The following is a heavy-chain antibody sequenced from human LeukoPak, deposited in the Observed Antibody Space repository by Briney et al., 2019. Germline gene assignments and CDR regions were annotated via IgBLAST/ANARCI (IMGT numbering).Heavy chain of an antibody. CDR1: GFTVSSNY. CDR2: INRDGSST. CDR3: AREEMATTDFDY. V-gene: IGHV3-74*01. D-gene: IGHD5-24*01. Sequence: PGGSLRLSCAASGFTVSSNYMSWVRQAPGKGLVWVSRINRDGSSTSYADSVKGRFTISRDNAKNTLYLQMNSLRAEDTAVYYCAREEMATTDFDYWGQGTLVTVSS. J-gene: IGHJ4*02.